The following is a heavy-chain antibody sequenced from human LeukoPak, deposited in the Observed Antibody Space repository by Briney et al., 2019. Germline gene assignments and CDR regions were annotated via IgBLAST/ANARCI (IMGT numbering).Heavy chain of an antibody. CDR1: GYTFTGYY. CDR3: ARRAPLSRDGYNFCLGY. D-gene: IGHD5-24*01. J-gene: IGHJ4*02. CDR2: INPNSGGT. Sequence: ASVKVSCKASGYTFTGYYMHWVRQAPGQGLEWMGWINPNSGGTNYAQKFQGRVTMTRDTSISTAYMELSRLRSDDTAVYYCARRAPLSRDGYNFCLGYWGQGTLVTVSS. V-gene: IGHV1-2*02.